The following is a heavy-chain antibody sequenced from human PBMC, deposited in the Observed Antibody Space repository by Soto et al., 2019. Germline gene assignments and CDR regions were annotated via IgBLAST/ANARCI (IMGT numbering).Heavy chain of an antibody. V-gene: IGHV4-31*11. CDR3: ARGVIH. CDR2: IYYSGST. CDR1: GWSFSGYY. Sequence: SETLSLTCAVYGWSFSGYYWSWIRQHPGKGLEWIGYIYYSGSTSYNPSLKSRVTISVDTSKNQFSLELSSVTAADTAVYYCARGVIHWGQGTLVTVSS. J-gene: IGHJ4*02. D-gene: IGHD4-4*01.